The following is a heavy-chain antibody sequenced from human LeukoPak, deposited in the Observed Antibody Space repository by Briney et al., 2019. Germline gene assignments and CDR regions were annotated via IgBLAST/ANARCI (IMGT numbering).Heavy chain of an antibody. CDR1: GGSISSGDYY. D-gene: IGHD3-22*01. Sequence: PSETLSLTCTVSGGSISSGDYYWSWIRQPPGKGLEWIGYIYYSGSTYYSPSLKSRVTISVDTSKNQFSLKLSSVTAADTAVYYCARESYYDSSGSLSNYYGMDVWGQGTTVTVSS. V-gene: IGHV4-30-4*01. CDR2: IYYSGST. CDR3: ARESYYDSSGSLSNYYGMDV. J-gene: IGHJ6*02.